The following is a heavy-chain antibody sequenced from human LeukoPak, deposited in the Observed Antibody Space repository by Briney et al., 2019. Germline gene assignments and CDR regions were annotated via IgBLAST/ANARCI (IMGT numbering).Heavy chain of an antibody. D-gene: IGHD6-19*01. CDR3: ARGGGIAVAGPCY. CDR2: IYYSGST. J-gene: IGHJ4*02. V-gene: IGHV4-59*01. Sequence: SETLSLTCTVSGGSISSYYWSWIRQPPGKGLEWIGYIYYSGSTNYNPSLKSRVTISVDTSKNQFSLKLSSVTAADTAVYYCARGGGIAVAGPCYWGQGTLVTVSS. CDR1: GGSISSYY.